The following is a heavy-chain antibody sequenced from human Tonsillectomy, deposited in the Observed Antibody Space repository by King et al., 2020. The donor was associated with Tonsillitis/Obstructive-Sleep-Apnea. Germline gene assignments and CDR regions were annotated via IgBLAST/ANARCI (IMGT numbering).Heavy chain of an antibody. CDR2: INHSGST. J-gene: IGHJ4*02. CDR1: GGSFSGYY. Sequence: VQLQQWGAGLLKPSETLSLTCAVYGGSFSGYYWSWIRQPPGKGLEWIGEINHSGSTNYNPSLKSRVTISVETSKNQFSLKLSSVTAADTAVYYCARRITMIVVVTSLVDYFDYWGQGTLVTVSS. D-gene: IGHD3-22*01. CDR3: ARRITMIVVVTSLVDYFDY. V-gene: IGHV4-34*01.